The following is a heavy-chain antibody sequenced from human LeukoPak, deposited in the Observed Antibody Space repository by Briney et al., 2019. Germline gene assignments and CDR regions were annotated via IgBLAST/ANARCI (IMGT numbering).Heavy chain of an antibody. D-gene: IGHD3-10*01. CDR1: GSSISSYY. J-gene: IGHJ6*02. Sequence: PSETLSLTCTVSGSSISSYYWSWIRQPPGKGLEWIGYIYYSGSTNYNPSLKSRVTISVDTSKNQFSLKLSSVTAADTAVYYCARDTATYYYGSGSYSTGYYYYGMDVWGQGTTVTVSS. CDR2: IYYSGST. CDR3: ARDTATYYYGSGSYSTGYYYYGMDV. V-gene: IGHV4-59*01.